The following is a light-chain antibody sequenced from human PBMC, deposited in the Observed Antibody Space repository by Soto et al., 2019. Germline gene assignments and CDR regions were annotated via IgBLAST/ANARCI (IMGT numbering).Light chain of an antibody. CDR2: GAS. CDR1: QSVTNNY. CDR3: QQYASSRT. J-gene: IGKJ1*01. V-gene: IGKV3-20*01. Sequence: TQSPATLSVSPGERDTLPCRASQSVTNNYLAWFQQKPGQAPRLLMYGASSRATGIPDRFSGSGSGTDFTLTITRLEPEDFAVYYCQQYASSRTFGQGTKVDIK.